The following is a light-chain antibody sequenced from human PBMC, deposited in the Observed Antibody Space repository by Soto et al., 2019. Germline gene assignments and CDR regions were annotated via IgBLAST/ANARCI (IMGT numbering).Light chain of an antibody. Sequence: QSALTQPASVSGSPGQSITISCTGSSSDVGSYDLFSWYQQHPGKAPKLMIHEVNKRPSGVSNRFSGSKSGNTASLTISGLQAEDEADYYCSSYAGSNTPNWVFGGGTKLTVL. CDR1: SSDVGSYDL. J-gene: IGLJ3*02. CDR2: EVN. CDR3: SSYAGSNTPNWV. V-gene: IGLV2-23*02.